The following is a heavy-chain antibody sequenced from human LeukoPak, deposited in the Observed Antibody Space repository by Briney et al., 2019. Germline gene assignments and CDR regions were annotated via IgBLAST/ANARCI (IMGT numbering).Heavy chain of an antibody. D-gene: IGHD3-16*01. CDR1: GGSMNTISYY. CDR3: ARDRLSLGAFDI. V-gene: IGHV4-39*07. CDR2: VYSRGSI. J-gene: IGHJ3*02. Sequence: PSETLSLTCTVSGGSMNTISYYWVWIRQAPEKGLEWIGSVYSRGSIYSNPSLRSQVTISLDTSKNQFSLNLSSVTVADTAVYYCARDRLSLGAFDIWGPGTTVIVSS.